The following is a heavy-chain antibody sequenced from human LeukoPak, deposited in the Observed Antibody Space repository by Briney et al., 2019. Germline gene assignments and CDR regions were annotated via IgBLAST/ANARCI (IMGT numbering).Heavy chain of an antibody. CDR3: AKERAGYTNPYYFDY. D-gene: IGHD3-16*02. CDR1: GFTFSTYA. Sequence: GGSLRFSCAASGFTFSTYAMTWFRKAQGKGLKWVSTISGRRANTYYADSVRGRFTLSRDNSKNTLYLHMNSLRAEDTAVYYRAKERAGYTNPYYFDYWGQGTLVNVSS. J-gene: IGHJ4*02. CDR2: ISGRRANT. V-gene: IGHV3-23*01.